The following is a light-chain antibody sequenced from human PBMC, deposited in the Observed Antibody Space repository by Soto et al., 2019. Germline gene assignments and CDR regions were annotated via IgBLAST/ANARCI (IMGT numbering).Light chain of an antibody. Sequence: SYELTQPPSVSVSPGQAATITCSGGKLGDRYACWYQQKPGQSPVLVIYQDNKRPSGIPERFSGSNSGNTATLTISGTQAMDEADYYCQAWDSGTAVFGGGTKVTVL. CDR3: QAWDSGTAV. CDR1: KLGDRY. CDR2: QDN. J-gene: IGLJ2*01. V-gene: IGLV3-1*01.